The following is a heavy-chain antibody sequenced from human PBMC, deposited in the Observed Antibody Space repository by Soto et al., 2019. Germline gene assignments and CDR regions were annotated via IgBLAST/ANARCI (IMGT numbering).Heavy chain of an antibody. CDR2: ISHSGST. J-gene: IGHJ5*02. V-gene: IGHV4-30-2*01. CDR1: GGSISSGGYS. Sequence: SETLSLTCAVSGGSISSGGYSWSWIRQPPGKGLEWIGYISHSGSTYYNPSLKSRVTISVDKSKNQFSLKLSSVTAADTAVYYCARWFDRWGQGTLVTVSS. CDR3: ARWFDR.